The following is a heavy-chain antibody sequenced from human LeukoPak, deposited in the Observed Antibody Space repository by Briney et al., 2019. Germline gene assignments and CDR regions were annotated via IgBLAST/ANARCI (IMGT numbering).Heavy chain of an antibody. CDR2: INPNSGGK. Sequence: GASVKVSCKASGYTFTGYYILWVRQAPGQGLEWMGRINPNSGGKNYAQKFQGRVTMTRDTSISTAYMELCRLRSDDTAVYYCARGVEYSYGRTIDYWGQGTLVTVSS. V-gene: IGHV1-2*06. CDR1: GYTFTGYY. J-gene: IGHJ4*02. D-gene: IGHD5-18*01. CDR3: ARGVEYSYGRTIDY.